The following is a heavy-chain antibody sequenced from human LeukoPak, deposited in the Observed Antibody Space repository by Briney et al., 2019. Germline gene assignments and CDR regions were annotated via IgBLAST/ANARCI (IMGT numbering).Heavy chain of an antibody. J-gene: IGHJ4*02. CDR1: GYTLTELS. CDR2: FDPEDGET. D-gene: IGHD3-9*01. Sequence: ASVKVSCKVSGYTLTELSMQWGRQAPGKGLEWMGGFDPEDGETIYAQKFQGRVTMTEDTSTDTAYMELSSLRSEDTAVYYCATGLRYFDWTILGYWGQGTLVTVSS. V-gene: IGHV1-24*01. CDR3: ATGLRYFDWTILGY.